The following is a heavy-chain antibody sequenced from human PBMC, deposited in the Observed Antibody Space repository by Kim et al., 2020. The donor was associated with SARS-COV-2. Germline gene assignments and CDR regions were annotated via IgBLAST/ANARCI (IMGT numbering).Heavy chain of an antibody. CDR1: GYSFTSYW. J-gene: IGHJ6*02. CDR3: ARLSGSDIVVVPAAIRRFIAAAGTDYYYGMDV. V-gene: IGHV5-10-1*01. Sequence: GESLKISCKGSGYSFTSYWISWVRQMPGKGLEWMGRIDPSDSYTNYSPSFQGHVTISADKSISTAYLQWSSLKASDTAMYYCARLSGSDIVVVPAAIRRFIAAAGTDYYYGMDVWGQGTTVTVSS. D-gene: IGHD2-2*02. CDR2: IDPSDSYT.